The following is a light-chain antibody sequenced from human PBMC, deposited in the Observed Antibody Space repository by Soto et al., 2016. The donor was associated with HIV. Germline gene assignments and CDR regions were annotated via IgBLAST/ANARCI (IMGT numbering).Light chain of an antibody. CDR3: QAWNTNIVV. V-gene: IGLV3-1*01. Sequence: SYELTQAPSLSVSPGQTARISCSGEELSDKYVYWYQQKPGQSPSLLLFEDSRRPSGTPERFSGSNSGNTATLTISGTQAVDEADYYCQAWNTNIVVFGGGTRLTVL. CDR2: EDS. J-gene: IGLJ2*01. CDR1: ELSDKY.